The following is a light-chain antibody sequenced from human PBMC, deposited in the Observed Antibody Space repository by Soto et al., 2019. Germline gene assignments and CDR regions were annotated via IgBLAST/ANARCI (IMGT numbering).Light chain of an antibody. J-gene: IGKJ2*01. CDR3: QQRSNGGMYT. CDR2: GVS. CDR1: QSVSRY. Sequence: EIVLTQSPATLSLSPGERATLSCRASQSVSRYLAWFQQKPGQAPRLLIYGVSNRATGIPARFSGSGSGTDFTHTNISLMPEDSAVYYCQQRSNGGMYTFGQGTKLEIK. V-gene: IGKV3-11*01.